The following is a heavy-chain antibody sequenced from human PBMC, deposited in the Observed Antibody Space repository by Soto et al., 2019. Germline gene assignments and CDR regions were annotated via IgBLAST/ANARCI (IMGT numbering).Heavy chain of an antibody. Sequence: SETLSLTCTVSGGSISSSSYYWGWIRQPPGKGLEWIGSIYYSGSTYYNPSLKSRVTISVDTSKNQFSLKLSSVTAADTAVYYCAREYPIYDFWSGYHWFDPWGQGTRVTVSS. CDR2: IYYSGST. D-gene: IGHD3-3*01. CDR1: GGSISSSSYY. V-gene: IGHV4-39*07. J-gene: IGHJ5*02. CDR3: AREYPIYDFWSGYHWFDP.